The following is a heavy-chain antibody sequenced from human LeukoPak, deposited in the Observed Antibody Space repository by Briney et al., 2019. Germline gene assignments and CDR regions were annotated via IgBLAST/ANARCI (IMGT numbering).Heavy chain of an antibody. CDR3: ARSSALAVAGTGFDY. J-gene: IGHJ4*02. CDR2: MNPNSGNT. CDR1: GYTFTGYD. D-gene: IGHD6-19*01. V-gene: IGHV1-8*01. Sequence: ASVKVSCKASGYTFTGYDINWVRQATGQGLEWMGWMNPNSGNTGYAQKFQGRVTMTRNTSISTAYMELSSLRSEDTAVYYCARSSALAVAGTGFDYWGQGTLVTVSS.